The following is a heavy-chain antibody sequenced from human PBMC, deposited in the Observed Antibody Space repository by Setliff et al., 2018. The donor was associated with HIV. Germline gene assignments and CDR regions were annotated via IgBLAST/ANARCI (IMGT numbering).Heavy chain of an antibody. CDR2: INPNTGGT. Sequence: ASVKVSCKASGYFFTAYYMHWVRQAPGQGLEWMAWINPNTGGTQYAQKFQGRVTVTRDTPISTAYMEIKKLASDDTAVYYCARMGDLATIGYSHYYMAVWGKGTPVTV. J-gene: IGHJ6*03. D-gene: IGHD3-22*01. CDR1: GYFFTAYY. V-gene: IGHV1-2*02. CDR3: ARMGDLATIGYSHYYMAV.